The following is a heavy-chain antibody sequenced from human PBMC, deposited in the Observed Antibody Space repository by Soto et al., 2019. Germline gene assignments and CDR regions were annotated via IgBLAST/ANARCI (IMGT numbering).Heavy chain of an antibody. D-gene: IGHD5-12*01. V-gene: IGHV3-30*18. Sequence: QVQLVESGGGVVQPGRSLRLSCAASGITPSSYGMHWVRQAPGKGLEWVALISYDGTDKYYADSVKGRFTISRDNYKNTLYLQMDSLRPDDTAVYYCAKVEEWLRPVGSFDYWGQGALVTVSS. CDR2: ISYDGTDK. J-gene: IGHJ4*02. CDR1: GITPSSYG. CDR3: AKVEEWLRPVGSFDY.